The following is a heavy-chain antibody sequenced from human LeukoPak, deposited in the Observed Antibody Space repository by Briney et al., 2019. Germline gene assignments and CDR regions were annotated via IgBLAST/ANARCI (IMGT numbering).Heavy chain of an antibody. J-gene: IGHJ3*02. CDR1: GDSINRHY. CDR3: ATNAGPAALDAIDI. CDR2: ISYRGTT. Sequence: SETLSLTCTVSGDSINRHYWGWIRQTPGKGLEWICHISYRGTTNYNPSLKSRVTISIEPSNNQFSLRQSSVTAADTAVYYCATNAGPAALDAIDIWGQGTIVTVSS. V-gene: IGHV4-59*08. D-gene: IGHD2-2*01.